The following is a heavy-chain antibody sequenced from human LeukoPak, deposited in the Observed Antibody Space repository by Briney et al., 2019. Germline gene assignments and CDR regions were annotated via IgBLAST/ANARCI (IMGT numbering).Heavy chain of an antibody. D-gene: IGHD1-26*01. CDR1: GYTFTGYY. CDR3: ARDSGSYLGWFDP. CDR2: INPNSGGT. Sequence: PWASVKVSCKASGYTFTGYYMHWVRQAPGQGLEWMGWINPNSGGTNYAQKFQGRATMTRDTSISTAYMELSRLRSDDTAVYYCARDSGSYLGWFDPWGQGTLVTVSS. J-gene: IGHJ5*02. V-gene: IGHV1-2*02.